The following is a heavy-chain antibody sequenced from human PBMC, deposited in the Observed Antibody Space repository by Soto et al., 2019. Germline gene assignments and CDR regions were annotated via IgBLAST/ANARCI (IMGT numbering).Heavy chain of an antibody. CDR3: AKGREKYSNSPADY. Sequence: GGSLRLSCAVSRFTFSSLPMSWVRQAPGKGLEWVSAISGSGGSTYYADSVKGRFTISRDNSKNTLYLQMNSLRAEDTAVYYCAKGREKYSNSPADYWGQGTLVTVSS. J-gene: IGHJ4*02. V-gene: IGHV3-23*01. CDR1: RFTFSSLP. CDR2: ISGSGGST. D-gene: IGHD6-6*01.